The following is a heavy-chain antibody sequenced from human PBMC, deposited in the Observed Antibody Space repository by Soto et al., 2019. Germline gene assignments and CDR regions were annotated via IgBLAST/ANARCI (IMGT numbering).Heavy chain of an antibody. CDR1: GYTFFTYD. CDR2: ISTYSGDT. Sequence: QVHLVQSGVEVKTPGASVKVSCQASGYTFFTYDISWVRQAPGQGLEWMGWISTYSGDTKYAQKIQGRVTMTTDTSTTTAYLELRRLXSXDTAVYYCARHHGPTTSENWFDPWGQGTLVTV. D-gene: IGHD5-12*01. CDR3: ARHHGPTTSENWFDP. J-gene: IGHJ5*02. V-gene: IGHV1-18*01.